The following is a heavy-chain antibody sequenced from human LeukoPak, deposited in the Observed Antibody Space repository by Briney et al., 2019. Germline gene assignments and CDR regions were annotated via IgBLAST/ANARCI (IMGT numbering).Heavy chain of an antibody. Sequence: PGRSLRLSCAASGFTFSSYGMHWVRQAPGKGLEWVAVISYDGSNKYYADSVKGRFTTSRDNSKNTLYLQMNSLRAEDTAVYYCAKDYCGGDCYYYYYYYMDVWGKGTTVTVSS. CDR3: AKDYCGGDCYYYYYYYMDV. CDR2: ISYDGSNK. J-gene: IGHJ6*03. D-gene: IGHD2-21*02. V-gene: IGHV3-30*18. CDR1: GFTFSSYG.